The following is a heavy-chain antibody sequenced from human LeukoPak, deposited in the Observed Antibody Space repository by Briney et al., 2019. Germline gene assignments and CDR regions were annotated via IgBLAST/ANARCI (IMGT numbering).Heavy chain of an antibody. J-gene: IGHJ4*02. V-gene: IGHV3-30-3*02. Sequence: GRSLRLSCAASGFTFSSYAMHWVRQAPGKGLEWVAVISYDGSNKYYADSVKGRFTISRDNSKNTLYLQMNSLRAEDTAVYYCAKQWDSSADWGQGTLVTVSS. CDR3: AKQWDSSAD. CDR2: ISYDGSNK. CDR1: GFTFSSYA. D-gene: IGHD3-22*01.